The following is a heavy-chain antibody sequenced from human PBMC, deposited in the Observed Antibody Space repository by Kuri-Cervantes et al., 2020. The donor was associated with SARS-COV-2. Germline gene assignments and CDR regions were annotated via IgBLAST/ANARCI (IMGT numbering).Heavy chain of an antibody. CDR2: IWYDGSNK. D-gene: IGHD1-26*01. Sequence: GESLKISCAASGFTFSSYGMHWVRQAPGKGLEWVAVIWYDGSNKYYADSVKGRFTISRDNSKNTLYLQMNSLRAEDTAVYYCARVPGVGATPVDYWGQGTLVTVSS. V-gene: IGHV3-33*01. CDR3: ARVPGVGATPVDY. CDR1: GFTFSSYG. J-gene: IGHJ4*02.